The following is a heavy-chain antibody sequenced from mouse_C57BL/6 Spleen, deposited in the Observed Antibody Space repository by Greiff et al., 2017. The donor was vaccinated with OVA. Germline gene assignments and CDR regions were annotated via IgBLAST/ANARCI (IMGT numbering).Heavy chain of an antibody. Sequence: EVKLVESGGGLVKPGGSLKLSCAASGFTFSDYGMHWVRQAPEKGLEWVAYISSGSSTIYYADTVKGRFTIYRDNAKNTLFLQMTSLRSEDTAMYYCASTVGRSEAMDYWGQGTSVTVSS. J-gene: IGHJ4*01. CDR1: GFTFSDYG. D-gene: IGHD2-14*01. CDR2: ISSGSSTI. CDR3: ASTVGRSEAMDY. V-gene: IGHV5-17*01.